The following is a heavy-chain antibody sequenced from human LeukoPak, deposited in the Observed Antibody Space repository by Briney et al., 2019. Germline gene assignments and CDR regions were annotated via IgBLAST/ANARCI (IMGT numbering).Heavy chain of an antibody. CDR3: ARVPGYCSRTSCFPYYMDV. J-gene: IGHJ6*03. CDR2: IYYSGST. D-gene: IGHD2-2*01. Sequence: SETLSLTCTVSGGSISSHYWSWIRQPPGKGLEWIGNIYYSGSTNYNPSLKSRVTISVDTSKNQFSLKLSSVTAADTAVYYCARVPGYCSRTSCFPYYMDVWGKGTTVTAS. CDR1: GGSISSHY. V-gene: IGHV4-59*11.